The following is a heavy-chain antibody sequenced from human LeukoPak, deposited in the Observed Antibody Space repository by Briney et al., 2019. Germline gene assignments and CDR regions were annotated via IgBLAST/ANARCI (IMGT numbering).Heavy chain of an antibody. J-gene: IGHJ4*02. CDR3: AREVYGDNYFDY. CDR2: IYSGGST. D-gene: IGHD4-17*01. Sequence: PGGSLRLSCAASGFTVSSNYMSWVRQAPGKGLEWVSVIYSGGSTYYADSVKGRFTISRDNSKNTLYLQMNSLRAEDTAVYYCAREVYGDNYFDYWGQGTLVTVSS. V-gene: IGHV3-53*01. CDR1: GFTVSSNY.